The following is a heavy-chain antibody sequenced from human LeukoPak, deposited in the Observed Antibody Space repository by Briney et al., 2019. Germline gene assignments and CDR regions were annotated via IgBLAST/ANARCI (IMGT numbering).Heavy chain of an antibody. CDR3: ARKAYGGNRTFDY. CDR2: IYHSGST. J-gene: IGHJ4*02. V-gene: IGHV4-4*02. D-gene: IGHD4-23*01. Sequence: GSLRLSCAASGFTVSSNYMSWVRQPPGKGLEWIGEIYHSGSTNYNPSLKSRVTISVDKSKNHFSLKLSSVTAADTAVYYCARKAYGGNRTFDYWGQGTLVTVSS. CDR1: GFTVSSNY.